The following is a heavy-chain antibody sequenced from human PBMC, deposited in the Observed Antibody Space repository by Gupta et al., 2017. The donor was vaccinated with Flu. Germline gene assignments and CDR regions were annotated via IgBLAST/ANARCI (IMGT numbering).Heavy chain of an antibody. CDR3: ARMTGIIDS. CDR1: GGTFSGFA. V-gene: IGHV1-69*18. Sequence: QVQLVQSGTELKKPGSSVRVSCRASGGTFSGFAVSWVRQGPGQGLEWMGSFIATSWTAKYAHKFQDRLTLVADDASTTVEMELSRLRSDDTAVYDGARMTGIIDSWGQGSLVKVS. D-gene: IGHD1-1*01. CDR2: FIATSWTA. J-gene: IGHJ4*02.